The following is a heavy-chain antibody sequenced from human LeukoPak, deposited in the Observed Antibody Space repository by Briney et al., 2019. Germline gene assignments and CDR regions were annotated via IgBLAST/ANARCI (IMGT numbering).Heavy chain of an antibody. Sequence: SETLSLTCTVSGDSISSNSYFWGWIRQSPGKGLEWIGSIYHSGSTYYNPSLKSRVTISVDTSKNQFSLKLSSVTAADTAVYYCARVGSPYYDILTGSPNWFDPWGQGTLVTVSS. V-gene: IGHV4-39*07. CDR2: IYHSGST. CDR1: GDSISSNSYF. J-gene: IGHJ5*02. D-gene: IGHD3-9*01. CDR3: ARVGSPYYDILTGSPNWFDP.